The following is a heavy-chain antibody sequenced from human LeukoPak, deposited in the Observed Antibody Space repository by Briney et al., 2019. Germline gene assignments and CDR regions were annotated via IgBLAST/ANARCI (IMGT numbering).Heavy chain of an antibody. D-gene: IGHD3-10*01. CDR2: ISGTGGST. V-gene: IGHV3-23*01. J-gene: IGHJ4*02. Sequence: GGSLRLSCAVSGITLSNYGMSWVRQAPGKGLEWVAGISGTGGSTNYADSVKGRFTISRDNPKNTLYLQMNSLRAEDTAVYFCAKRGVVIRVILVGFHKEAYYFDSWGQGALVTVSS. CDR3: AKRGVVIRVILVGFHKEAYYFDS. CDR1: GITLSNYG.